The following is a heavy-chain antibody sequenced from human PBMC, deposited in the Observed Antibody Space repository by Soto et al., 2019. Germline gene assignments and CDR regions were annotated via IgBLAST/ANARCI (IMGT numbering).Heavy chain of an antibody. CDR2: ISYDGSNK. V-gene: IGHV3-30*18. CDR1: GFTFSSYG. J-gene: IGHJ4*02. Sequence: QVQLVESGGGVVQPGRSLRLSCAASGFTFSSYGMHWVRQAPGKGLGRVAVISYDGSNKYYADSVKGRFTISRDNSKNTLYLQMNSLRAEDTAVYYCAKERYSISSPDFDYWGQGTLVTVSS. D-gene: IGHD6-6*01. CDR3: AKERYSISSPDFDY.